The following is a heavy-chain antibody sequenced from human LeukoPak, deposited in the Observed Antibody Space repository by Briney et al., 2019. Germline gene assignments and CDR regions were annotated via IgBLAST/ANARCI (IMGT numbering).Heavy chain of an antibody. CDR2: IYHSGGT. Sequence: SETLSLTCTVSGYSISSGYYWGWIRQPPGKGLEWIGSIYHSGGTYYNPSLKSRVTISVDTSKNQFSLKLSSVTAADTAVYYCARDLDSSGYYYVEKDYWGQGTPVTVSS. CDR3: ARDLDSSGYYYVEKDY. CDR1: GYSISSGYY. J-gene: IGHJ4*02. V-gene: IGHV4-38-2*02. D-gene: IGHD3-22*01.